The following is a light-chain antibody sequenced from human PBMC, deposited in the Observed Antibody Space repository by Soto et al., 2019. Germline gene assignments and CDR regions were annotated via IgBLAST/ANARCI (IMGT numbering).Light chain of an antibody. J-gene: IGKJ2*01. CDR2: AAS. CDR1: QSVSSS. Sequence: DIEMTQSPSSLSASVGDRVTITCRASQSVSSSLNWYQEKPGKAPKLLIYAASSLQSGVPSKFSASGSRTDFTLTISSLQPEDFATYYCQQTYSTPHTCGQGTKVEIK. CDR3: QQTYSTPHT. V-gene: IGKV1-39*01.